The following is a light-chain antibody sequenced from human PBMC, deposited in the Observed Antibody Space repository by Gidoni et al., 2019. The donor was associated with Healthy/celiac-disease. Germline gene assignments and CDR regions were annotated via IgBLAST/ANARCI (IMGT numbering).Light chain of an antibody. CDR3: AAWDDSLNAVV. CDR1: SSNIGSNT. CDR2: SNN. V-gene: IGLV1-44*01. J-gene: IGLJ2*01. Sequence: QSLLTQPPSASGTPVQRVTISCSGSSSNIGSNTVNWYQQLPGTAPKLLIYSNNQRPSWVPDRFSGSKSGTSASLAISGLQSEDEADYYCAAWDDSLNAVVFGGGTKRTVL.